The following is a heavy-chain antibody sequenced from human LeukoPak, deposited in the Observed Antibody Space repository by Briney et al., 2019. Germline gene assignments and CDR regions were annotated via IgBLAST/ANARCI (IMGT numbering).Heavy chain of an antibody. CDR2: IVVGSGNT. D-gene: IGHD6-19*01. CDR3: AAVAYSSGWYVRAFDI. CDR1: GFTFTSSA. J-gene: IGHJ3*02. V-gene: IGHV1-58*02. Sequence: ASVKVSCKASGFTFTSSAMQWVRQARGQRLEWIGWIVVGSGNTNYAQKFQERVTITRDMSTSTAYMELSSLRSEDTAVYYCAAVAYSSGWYVRAFDIWGQGTMVTVSS.